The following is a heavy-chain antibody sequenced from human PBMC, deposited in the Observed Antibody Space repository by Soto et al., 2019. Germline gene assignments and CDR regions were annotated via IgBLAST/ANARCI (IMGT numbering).Heavy chain of an antibody. Sequence: QVHLEQCGAGLLKPSETLSITCAIYNSSIGAFHWNWIRQPPGKGLEWIGELIHGGSTNYNPSLKSRVTFSLDTSKSQFSLHVMSVTAADTAVYYCARSPLSYDYVRQTWREVGDSFDVWGRGTSVTVSS. CDR3: ARSPLSYDYVRQTWREVGDSFDV. D-gene: IGHD3-10*02. J-gene: IGHJ3*01. V-gene: IGHV4-34*02. CDR1: NSSIGAFH. CDR2: LIHGGST.